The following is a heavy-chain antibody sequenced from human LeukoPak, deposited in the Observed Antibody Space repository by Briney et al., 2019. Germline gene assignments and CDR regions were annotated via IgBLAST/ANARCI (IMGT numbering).Heavy chain of an antibody. CDR3: ARVEILGQSPAGWFDP. CDR2: INHSGST. D-gene: IGHD1-1*01. V-gene: IGHV4-34*01. J-gene: IGHJ5*02. Sequence: SETLSLTCAAYGGSFSDFYWSWIRQPPGKGLEWIGEINHSGSTNYNPSLKSRVTISVDTSKNQFSLKLSSVTAADTAVYYCARVEILGQSPAGWFDPWGQGTLVTVSS. CDR1: GGSFSDFY.